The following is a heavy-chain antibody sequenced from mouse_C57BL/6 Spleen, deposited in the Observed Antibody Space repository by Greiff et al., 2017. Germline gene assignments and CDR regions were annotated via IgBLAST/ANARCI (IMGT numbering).Heavy chain of an antibody. CDR2: IDPEDGET. CDR1: GFNIKDYY. Sequence: VQLKESGAELVKPGASVKLSCTASGFNIKDYYMHWVKQRTEQGLEWIGRIDPEDGETKYAPKFQGKATITADTSSNTAYLQLSSLTSEDTAVYYCALDYSNYLYYFDYWGQGTTLTVSS. V-gene: IGHV14-2*01. J-gene: IGHJ2*01. CDR3: ALDYSNYLYYFDY. D-gene: IGHD2-5*01.